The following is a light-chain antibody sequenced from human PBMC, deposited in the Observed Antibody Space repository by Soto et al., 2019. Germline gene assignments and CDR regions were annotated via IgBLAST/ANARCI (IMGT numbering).Light chain of an antibody. J-gene: IGKJ4*01. Sequence: EIVLTQSPGTLSLSPGERATLCCRASQSVSSSYLAWYQQKPGQAPRLLIYGASSRATGIPDRFSGSGSGTDFTLTISRLEPEDFAVYYCQQYGSSPLTFGGGTMVDIK. CDR1: QSVSSSY. CDR3: QQYGSSPLT. CDR2: GAS. V-gene: IGKV3-20*01.